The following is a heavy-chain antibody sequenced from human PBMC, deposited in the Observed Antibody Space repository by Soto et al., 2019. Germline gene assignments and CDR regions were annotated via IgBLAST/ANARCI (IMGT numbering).Heavy chain of an antibody. J-gene: IGHJ4*02. CDR1: GDSVTNYF. V-gene: IGHV4-59*02. CDR2: MYHGGRT. CDR3: ARDPGYCTNGVCPIFDF. Sequence: PSDTLSLTCTVSGDSVTNYFWSWMRQPPGKGLEWIGHMYHGGRTNYSPSLKSRVTMSLDSSKNQFSLNLSSVTAADTAVYFCARDPGYCTNGVCPIFDFWGQGXLVTVYS. D-gene: IGHD2-8*01.